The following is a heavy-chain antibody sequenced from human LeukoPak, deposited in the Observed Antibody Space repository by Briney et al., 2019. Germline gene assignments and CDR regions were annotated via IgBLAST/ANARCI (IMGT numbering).Heavy chain of an antibody. CDR2: ISWNSGSI. V-gene: IGHV3-9*01. CDR3: AKALVTTSYYYYYGMDV. CDR1: GFTFDDYA. J-gene: IGHJ6*02. Sequence: PGRSLRLSCAASGFTFDDYAMHWVRQAPGKGLEWVSGISWNSGSIGYANSVKGRFTISRDNAKNSLYLQMNSLRAEDTALYYCAKALVTTSYYYYYGMDVWGQGTTVTVSS. D-gene: IGHD4-17*01.